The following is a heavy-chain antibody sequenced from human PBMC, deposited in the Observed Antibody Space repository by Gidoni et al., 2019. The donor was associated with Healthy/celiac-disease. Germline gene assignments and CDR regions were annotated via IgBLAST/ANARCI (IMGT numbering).Heavy chain of an antibody. J-gene: IGHJ4*02. D-gene: IGHD2-21*01. CDR1: GGTLSSYA. CDR2: IIPIFGTA. Sequence: QVQLVQSGAEVKKPGSSVKVSCKASGGTLSSYAISWVRQAPGQGLEWMGGIIPIFGTANYAQKFQGRVTITADKSTITAYMELSSLRSEDTALYYCASGESYCGGDCFTPYYFDYWGQGTLVTVSS. CDR3: ASGESYCGGDCFTPYYFDY. V-gene: IGHV1-69*06.